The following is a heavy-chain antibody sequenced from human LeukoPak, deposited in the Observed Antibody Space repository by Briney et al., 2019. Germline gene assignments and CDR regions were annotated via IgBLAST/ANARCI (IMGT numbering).Heavy chain of an antibody. CDR3: AIRLTAAATGLTYFYFIDV. CDR1: GFTFSSYG. D-gene: IGHD6-13*01. CDR2: INQDGSEK. Sequence: GGSLRLSCAASGFTFSSYGMSWVRQAPGKGLEWVADINQDGSEKNYVDTVKGRFTISRDKAKNPLYLQMSSLRAEDTAVYYCAIRLTAAATGLTYFYFIDVWGKGTTLTVPS. V-gene: IGHV3-7*03. J-gene: IGHJ6*04.